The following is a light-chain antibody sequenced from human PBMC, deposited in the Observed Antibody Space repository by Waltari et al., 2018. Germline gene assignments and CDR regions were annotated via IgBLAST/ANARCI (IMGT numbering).Light chain of an antibody. CDR3: QQYSRTPDT. Sequence: GVYSSNNKHYLAWDQQKPGQPTKRLIYWPVTRESGVRDRCSDSGSGTGLTITIRGVQAEDVAVYYGQQYSRTPDTCGGGTRVEIK. J-gene: IGKJ4*01. V-gene: IGKV4-1*01. CDR2: WPV. CDR1: GVYSSNNKHY.